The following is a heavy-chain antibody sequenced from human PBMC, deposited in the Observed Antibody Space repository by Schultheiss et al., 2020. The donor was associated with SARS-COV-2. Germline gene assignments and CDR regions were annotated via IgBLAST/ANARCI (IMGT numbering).Heavy chain of an antibody. CDR2: ISSSSSTI. Sequence: GGSLRLSCAASGFTFSSYSMNWVRQAPGKGLEWVSYISSSSSTIYYADSVKGRFTISRDNAKNSLYLQMNSLRAEDTAVYYCARVIIAVAHYYYYYMDVWGKGTTVTVSS. D-gene: IGHD6-19*01. V-gene: IGHV3-48*01. J-gene: IGHJ6*03. CDR1: GFTFSSYS. CDR3: ARVIIAVAHYYYYYMDV.